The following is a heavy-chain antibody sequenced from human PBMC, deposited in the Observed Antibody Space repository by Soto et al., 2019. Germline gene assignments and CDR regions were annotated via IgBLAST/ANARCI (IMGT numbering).Heavy chain of an antibody. CDR3: ARHAFNYYGSGSPLGQHFDY. CDR1: GGSINDYY. CDR2: ISSSGST. J-gene: IGHJ4*02. D-gene: IGHD3-10*01. V-gene: IGHV4-59*08. Sequence: PSETLSLTCTVSGGSINDYYWSWIRQPPGKGLEWIGYISSSGSTNYNPSLKSRVTISVDTSKNQFSLKLSSVTAADTAVYYFARHAFNYYGSGSPLGQHFDYWGQGTLVTVSS.